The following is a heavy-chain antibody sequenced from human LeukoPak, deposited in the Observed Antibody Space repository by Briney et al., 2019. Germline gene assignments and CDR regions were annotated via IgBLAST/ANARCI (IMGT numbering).Heavy chain of an antibody. CDR3: ARGWLAETMVVTPYNY. CDR1: GGTFSSFA. CDR2: IIPLFGAA. J-gene: IGHJ4*02. V-gene: IGHV1-69*13. D-gene: IGHD4-23*01. Sequence: ASVKVSCKASGGTFSSFAINWVRQAPGQGLEWMGGIIPLFGAAKYAQKFQGRVTITAVESMSTAYMELSSLRSEDTAVYYCARGWLAETMVVTPYNYWGQGTLVTVSS.